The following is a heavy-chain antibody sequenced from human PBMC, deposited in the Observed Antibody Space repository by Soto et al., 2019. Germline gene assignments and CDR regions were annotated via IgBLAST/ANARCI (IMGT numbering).Heavy chain of an antibody. D-gene: IGHD6-6*01. V-gene: IGHV3-7*05. CDR2: IKQDGGEK. CDR1: GFTFSGYW. J-gene: IGHJ4*02. CDR3: ARVASIAAFY. Sequence: EVQLVESGGGWVQPGGSLRLSCAASGFTFSGYWMSWVRQAPGKGLEWVANIKQDGGEKFYVDSVKGRFTISRDNARNSLSLQMNSLRAEDTAVYYCARVASIAAFYWGQGTLVTVSS.